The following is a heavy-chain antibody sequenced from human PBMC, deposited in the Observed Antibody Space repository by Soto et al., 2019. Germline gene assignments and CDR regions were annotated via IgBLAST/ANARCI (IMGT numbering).Heavy chain of an antibody. CDR3: AQNGGSGTFYAFDY. V-gene: IGHV3-23*01. CDR1: GFSFTNHA. Sequence: SLRPSCAASGFSFTNHAMSWVRQAPGKELECVSAISILGERTYYADFVKGRFTISRDNFRNTLYLHMYSLRAEDTAVYFCAQNGGSGTFYAFDYWGQGTLVTVSS. CDR2: ISILGERT. J-gene: IGHJ4*02. D-gene: IGHD3-10*01.